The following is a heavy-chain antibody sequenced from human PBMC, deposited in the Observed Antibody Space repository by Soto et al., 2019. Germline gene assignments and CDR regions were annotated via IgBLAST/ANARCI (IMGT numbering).Heavy chain of an antibody. Sequence: SETLSLTCSVSFGSIASNSYHWGWIRQPPGKELEWIGSISYTGTTYYSPSLKSRVTISADTSKKQFSLRLDSATAADTAVYYCARLVVVAPVANVWGQGALVIVSS. J-gene: IGHJ4*02. CDR3: ARLVVVAPVANV. V-gene: IGHV4-39*01. CDR2: ISYTGTT. CDR1: FGSIASNSYH. D-gene: IGHD2-15*01.